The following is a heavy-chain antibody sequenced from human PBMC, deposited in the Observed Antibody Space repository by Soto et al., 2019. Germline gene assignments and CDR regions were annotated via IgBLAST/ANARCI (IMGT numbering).Heavy chain of an antibody. Sequence: SETLSLTCGVSGGSFSRGYWWSWVRQPPGKGLEWIGEIYDSWTTNYSPSLKSRVTISVDKSKNQFSLRLTSVSAADTALYYCARGGGLNTRWYEGGFDSWGKGTLVTVSS. CDR2: IYDSWTT. CDR3: ARGGGLNTRWYEGGFDS. D-gene: IGHD6-13*01. CDR1: GGSFSRGYW. J-gene: IGHJ4*02. V-gene: IGHV4-4*02.